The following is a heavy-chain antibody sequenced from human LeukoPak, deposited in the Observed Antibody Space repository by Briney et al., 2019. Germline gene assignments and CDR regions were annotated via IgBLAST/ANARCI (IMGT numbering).Heavy chain of an antibody. J-gene: IGHJ3*02. CDR2: ITWNSGTI. D-gene: IGHD1-7*01. Sequence: SLRLPCAASGFTFDDYAMHWVRQGPGKGLEWVSGITWNSGTIGYADSVKGGFTISRDNAKNSLYLQMNSLRAEDTALYYCAKDVTGTGAFDIWGQGTMVTDSS. CDR3: AKDVTGTGAFDI. V-gene: IGHV3-9*01. CDR1: GFTFDDYA.